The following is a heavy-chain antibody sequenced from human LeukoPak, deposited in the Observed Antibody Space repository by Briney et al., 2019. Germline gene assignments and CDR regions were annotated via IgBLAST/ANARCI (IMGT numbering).Heavy chain of an antibody. CDR1: GGTFSSYA. CDR3: ARHGASSSGWYGWFDP. V-gene: IGHV1-69*13. J-gene: IGHJ5*02. CDR2: IIPIFGTA. Sequence: SVKVSCKASGGTFSSYAISWVRQAPGQGLEWMGGIIPIFGTANYAQKFQGRVTITADESTSTAYMELSSLRSEDTAVYYCARHGASSSGWYGWFDPWGQGTLVTVSS. D-gene: IGHD6-19*01.